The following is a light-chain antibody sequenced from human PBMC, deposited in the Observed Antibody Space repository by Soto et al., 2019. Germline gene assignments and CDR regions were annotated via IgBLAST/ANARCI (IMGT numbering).Light chain of an antibody. CDR2: GAA. CDR3: QQYDDWPRT. V-gene: IGKV3-15*01. CDR1: QSVSSN. Sequence: EIVMTQSPATLSVSPGERATLSCRASQSVSSNLAWYQQKPGQAPRLLVYGAANKATGIPARFSASGSGTEFTLSISGLQSEDFAVYYCQQYDDWPRTLGQGTKVEIK. J-gene: IGKJ1*01.